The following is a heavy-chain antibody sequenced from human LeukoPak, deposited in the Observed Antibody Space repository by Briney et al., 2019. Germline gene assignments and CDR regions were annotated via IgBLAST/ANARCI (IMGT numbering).Heavy chain of an antibody. D-gene: IGHD3-10*01. V-gene: IGHV1-18*01. CDR3: ARVFMVRGVIRKNDY. CDR1: GYTFTSYG. CDR2: ISAYNGNT. Sequence: ASVKVSCKASGYTFTSYGISWVRQAPGQGLEWMGWISAYNGNTTYAQKLQGRVTMTTDTSTSTAYMELRSLRSDDTAVYYCARVFMVRGVIRKNDYWGQGTLVTVSS. J-gene: IGHJ4*02.